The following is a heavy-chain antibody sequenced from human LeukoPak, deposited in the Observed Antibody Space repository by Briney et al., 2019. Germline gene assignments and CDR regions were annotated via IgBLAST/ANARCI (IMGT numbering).Heavy chain of an antibody. J-gene: IGHJ4*02. Sequence: PGGSLRLSCAASGFTFSDWYMSWIRQTPGKGLEWVSYINSGSTSIYNGDSVKGRFTISRDNAKNSLYLQMNNLRADDTAVYYCARDNEGGYHSYDYWGQGTLVTVSS. CDR2: INSGSTSI. V-gene: IGHV3-11*01. CDR3: ARDNEGGYHSYDY. CDR1: GFTFSDWY. D-gene: IGHD5-12*01.